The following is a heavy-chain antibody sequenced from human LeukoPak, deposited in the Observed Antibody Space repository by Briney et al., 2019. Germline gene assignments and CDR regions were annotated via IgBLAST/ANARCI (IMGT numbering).Heavy chain of an antibody. Sequence: SETLSLTCTVSGGSISSYYWSWIRQPPGKGLEWIGYIHYSGSTNYTPSLKSRVTISLDTSNNQFSLKLTSMTAADTAVYYCARFSSGCSTSSCYLTYWGQGTLVTVS. D-gene: IGHD2-2*01. CDR2: IHYSGST. J-gene: IGHJ4*02. V-gene: IGHV4-59*01. CDR3: ARFSSGCSTSSCYLTY. CDR1: GGSISSYY.